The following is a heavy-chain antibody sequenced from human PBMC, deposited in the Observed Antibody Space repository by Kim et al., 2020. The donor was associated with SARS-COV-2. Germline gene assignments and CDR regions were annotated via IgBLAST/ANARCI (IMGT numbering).Heavy chain of an antibody. Sequence: GGSLRLSCAASGFTFSSYAMHWVRQAPGKGLEWVAVISYDGSNKYYADSVKGRFTISRDNSKNTLYLQMNSLRAEDTAVYYCARAADRLWLDYWGQGTLV. CDR2: ISYDGSNK. D-gene: IGHD5-18*01. J-gene: IGHJ4*02. V-gene: IGHV3-30*04. CDR1: GFTFSSYA. CDR3: ARAADRLWLDY.